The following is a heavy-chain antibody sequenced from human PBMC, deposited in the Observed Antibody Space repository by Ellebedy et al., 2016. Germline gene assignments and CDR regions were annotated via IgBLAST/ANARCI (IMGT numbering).Heavy chain of an antibody. CDR1: GFAFRNFF. D-gene: IGHD3-22*01. CDR3: AKGYYGISGLWGFDY. CDR2: ISGDGDTT. J-gene: IGHJ4*02. Sequence: GESLKISXVASGFAFRNFFMSWVRQVPGGGLEWLSTISGDGDTTFSADSVKGRFAISRDNSRNTLYLQMNSLRAEDTAVYYCAKGYYGISGLWGFDYWGQGTMVTVSS. V-gene: IGHV3-23*01.